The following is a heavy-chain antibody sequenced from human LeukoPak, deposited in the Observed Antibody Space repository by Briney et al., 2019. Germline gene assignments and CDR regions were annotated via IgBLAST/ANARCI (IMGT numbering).Heavy chain of an antibody. J-gene: IGHJ5*02. Sequence: SETLSLTCAVSGYSISSGYYWGWIRQPPGEGLEWIGSIYHSGSIYYNPSLKSRLTISVDTSKNQFSLKLSSVTAADTAVYYCARGRGNWFDPWGQGTLVTVSS. CDR2: IYHSGSI. V-gene: IGHV4-38-2*01. CDR1: GYSISSGYY. CDR3: ARGRGNWFDP.